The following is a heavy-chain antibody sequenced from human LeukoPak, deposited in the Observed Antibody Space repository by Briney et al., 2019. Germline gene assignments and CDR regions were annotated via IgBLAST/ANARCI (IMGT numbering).Heavy chain of an antibody. V-gene: IGHV4-30-4*01. J-gene: IGHJ4*02. CDR1: GGSISSGDYY. CDR2: IYYSGST. CDR3: ARLYDSSGRKVDY. Sequence: SETLSLTCTVSGGSISSGDYYWSWIRQPPGKGLEWIGYIYYSGSTYYNPSLKSRVTISVDTSKNQFSLKLSSVTAADTAVYYCARLYDSSGRKVDYWGQGTLVTVSS. D-gene: IGHD3-22*01.